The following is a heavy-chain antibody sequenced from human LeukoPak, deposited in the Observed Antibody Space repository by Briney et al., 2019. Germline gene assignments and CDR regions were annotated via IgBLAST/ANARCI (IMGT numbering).Heavy chain of an antibody. D-gene: IGHD3-22*01. V-gene: IGHV4-59*01. J-gene: IGHJ5*02. Sequence: KPSETLSLTCTVSGGSTSSYYWSWIRQPPGKGLEWIGYIYYSGSTNYNPSLKSRVTISVDTSKNQFSLKLSSVTAADTAVYYCARVQGPHYDSSGYYYYPYNWFDPWGQGTLVTVSS. CDR3: ARVQGPHYDSSGYYYYPYNWFDP. CDR1: GGSTSSYY. CDR2: IYYSGST.